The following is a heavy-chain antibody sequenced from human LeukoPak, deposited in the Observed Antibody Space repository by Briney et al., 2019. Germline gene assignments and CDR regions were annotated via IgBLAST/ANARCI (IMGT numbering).Heavy chain of an antibody. CDR2: ISYDGSNK. V-gene: IGHV3-30-3*01. CDR3: ARDTEGYWGYSYGYLDY. CDR1: GGTFSSYA. Sequence: SCKASGGTFSSYAMHWVRQAPGKGLEWVAVISYDGSNKYYADSVKGRFTISRDNSKNTLYLQMNSLRAEDTAVYYCARDTEGYWGYSYGYLDYWGQGTLVTVSS. D-gene: IGHD5-18*01. J-gene: IGHJ4*02.